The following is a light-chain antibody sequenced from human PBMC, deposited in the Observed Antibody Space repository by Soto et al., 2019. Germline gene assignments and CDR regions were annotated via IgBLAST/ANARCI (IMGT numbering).Light chain of an antibody. V-gene: IGKV3-20*01. CDR3: QHYGVSLWT. CDR1: QSVSSSH. CDR2: TAS. Sequence: EIVLTQSPGTLSLSPGERCTLPCRASQSVSSSHIAWYQQRTGQAPRLXIYTASNRATGIPERFSGSGYGTDFNLTITRLETEDFAVYYCQHYGVSLWTFGQGTKVDIK. J-gene: IGKJ1*01.